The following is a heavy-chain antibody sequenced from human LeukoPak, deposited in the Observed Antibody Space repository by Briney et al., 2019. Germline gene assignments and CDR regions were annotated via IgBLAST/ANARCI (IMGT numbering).Heavy chain of an antibody. V-gene: IGHV3-64*01. D-gene: IGHD3-3*01. Sequence: PGGSLRLSCAASGFSFSGDYIHWVRQAPGKGLEYVSAISGNGVTTHYTNSVKGRFTISRDNSKNTVHLQMNSLRAEDTAVYYCTKPEPLIWSGYLYMDAWGKGTTVTVSS. J-gene: IGHJ6*03. CDR3: TKPEPLIWSGYLYMDA. CDR2: ISGNGVTT. CDR1: GFSFSGDY.